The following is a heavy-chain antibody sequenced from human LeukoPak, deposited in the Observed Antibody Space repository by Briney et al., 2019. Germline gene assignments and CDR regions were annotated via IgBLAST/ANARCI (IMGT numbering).Heavy chain of an antibody. CDR1: GFTFSSYG. CDR2: IWYDGSNK. CDR3: ARDRGYLDY. J-gene: IGHJ4*02. D-gene: IGHD3-10*01. Sequence: GGSLRLSCAASGFTFSSYGMHWVRQAPGKGLEWVAVIWYDGSNKYYADSVKGRFTISRDNSKNTLYLQVNSLRAEDTAVYYCARDRGYLDYWGQGTLVTVSS. V-gene: IGHV3-33*01.